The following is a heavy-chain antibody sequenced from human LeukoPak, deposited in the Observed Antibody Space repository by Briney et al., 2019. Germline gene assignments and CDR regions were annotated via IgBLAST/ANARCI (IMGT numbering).Heavy chain of an antibody. V-gene: IGHV3-21*01. J-gene: IGHJ5*02. D-gene: IGHD2-2*02. CDR1: GFTFSSYS. CDR3: ARHWGYCSSTSCYTRS. CDR2: ISSSSSYI. Sequence: GGSRRLSCAASGFTFSSYSMNWVRQAPGKGLEWVSSISSSSSYIYYADSVKGRFTISRDNAKSSLYLQMNSLKAEDTAVYYCARHWGYCSSTSCYTRSWGQGTLVTVSS.